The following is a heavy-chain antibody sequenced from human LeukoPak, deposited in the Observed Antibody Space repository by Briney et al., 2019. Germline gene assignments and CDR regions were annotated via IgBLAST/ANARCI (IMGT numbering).Heavy chain of an antibody. Sequence: SETLSLTCTVSGGSISSYYWSWIRQPPGKGLEWIGYTYYSGSTNYNPSLKSRVTISVDTSKNQFSLKLSSVTAADTAVYYCAVSVVVPAAAYYYYGMDVWGQGTTVTVSS. D-gene: IGHD2-2*01. CDR1: GGSISSYY. CDR3: AVSVVVPAAAYYYYGMDV. V-gene: IGHV4-59*08. J-gene: IGHJ6*02. CDR2: TYYSGST.